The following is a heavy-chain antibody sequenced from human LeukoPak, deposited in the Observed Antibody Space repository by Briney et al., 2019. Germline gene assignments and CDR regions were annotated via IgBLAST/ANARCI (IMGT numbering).Heavy chain of an antibody. J-gene: IGHJ4*02. D-gene: IGHD1-1*01. V-gene: IGHV3-48*01. CDR3: ARGWNYFDY. Sequence: PGGSLRLSCAASGFTFSSYSMNWVRQAPWKGLEWVSYISSSSSTVYYADSVKGRFTISRDNAKNSLYLQMNSLRAEDTAVYYCARGWNYFDYWGQGTLVTVSS. CDR1: GFTFSSYS. CDR2: ISSSSSTV.